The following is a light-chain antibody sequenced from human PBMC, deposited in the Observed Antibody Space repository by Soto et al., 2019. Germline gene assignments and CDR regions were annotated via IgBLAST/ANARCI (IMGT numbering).Light chain of an antibody. V-gene: IGKV3-11*01. J-gene: IGKJ2*01. CDR2: DAS. CDR1: RSVSSS. Sequence: EIVMTQSPGILSLSPGERATLSCRASRSVSSSLTWYQQKPGQAPRLLIYDASNRATGIPPRFRGSGYGADFTLTISNLEPEDSAIYYCQQRYNWPDTFGQGTKLEIK. CDR3: QQRYNWPDT.